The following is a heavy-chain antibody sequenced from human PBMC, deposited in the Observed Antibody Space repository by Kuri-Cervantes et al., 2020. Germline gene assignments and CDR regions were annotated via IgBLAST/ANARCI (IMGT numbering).Heavy chain of an antibody. CDR2: INSDGSST. Sequence: GESLMISCAASGFTFSSYWMHWVRQAPGKGLVWVSRINSDGSSTSYADSVKGRFTTSRDKAKNTLYLQMNSLRTEDTAVYYCAREEYDAFDIWGQGTMVTVSS. V-gene: IGHV3-74*01. CDR1: GFTFSSYW. D-gene: IGHD2/OR15-2a*01. CDR3: AREEYDAFDI. J-gene: IGHJ3*02.